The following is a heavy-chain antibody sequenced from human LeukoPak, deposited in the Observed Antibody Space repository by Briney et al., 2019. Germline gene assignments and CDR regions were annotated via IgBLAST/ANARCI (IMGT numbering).Heavy chain of an antibody. D-gene: IGHD6-19*01. V-gene: IGHV3-30*02. CDR2: IRYDGSNK. CDR1: GFTFSSYG. Sequence: PGGSLRLSCAASGFTFSSYGMHWVRQAPGKGLEWVAFIRYDGSNKYYADSVKGRFTISRDNSKNTLYLQMNSLRAEDTAVYYCAKDYRGPAYSSGWYYFDYWGQGTLVTVSS. J-gene: IGHJ4*02. CDR3: AKDYRGPAYSSGWYYFDY.